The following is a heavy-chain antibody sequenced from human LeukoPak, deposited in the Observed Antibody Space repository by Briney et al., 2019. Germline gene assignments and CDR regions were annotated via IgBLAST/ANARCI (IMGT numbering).Heavy chain of an antibody. D-gene: IGHD3-22*01. J-gene: IGHJ3*02. CDR3: AKMAYYYDSSGYDDAFDI. V-gene: IGHV3-23*01. Sequence: GGSLRLSCAASGFTFSSYAMSWVRQAPGKGLEWVSAISGSGGSTYYADSVKGRFTISRDNSKNTLSLQMNSLRAEDTAVYYCAKMAYYYDSSGYDDAFDIWGQGTMVTVSS. CDR1: GFTFSSYA. CDR2: ISGSGGST.